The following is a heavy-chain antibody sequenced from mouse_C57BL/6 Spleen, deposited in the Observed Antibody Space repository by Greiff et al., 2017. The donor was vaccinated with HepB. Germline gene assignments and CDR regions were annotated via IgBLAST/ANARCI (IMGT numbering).Heavy chain of an antibody. V-gene: IGHV1-59*01. Sequence: QVQLQQPGAELVRPGTSVKLSCKASGYTFTSYWMHWVKQRPGQGLEWIGVIDPSDSYTNYNQKFKGKATLTVDTSSSTAYMQLSSLTSEDSAVYYCARGGGITFDYRGQGTTLTVSS. J-gene: IGHJ2*01. CDR1: GYTFTSYW. D-gene: IGHD2-4*01. CDR2: IDPSDSYT. CDR3: ARGGGITFDY.